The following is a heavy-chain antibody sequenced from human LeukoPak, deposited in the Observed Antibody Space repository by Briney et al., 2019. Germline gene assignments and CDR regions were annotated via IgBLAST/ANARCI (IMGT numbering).Heavy chain of an antibody. D-gene: IGHD6-19*01. V-gene: IGHV1-24*01. J-gene: IGHJ4*02. CDR1: GYTLTELS. CDR2: FDPEDGET. CDR3: ATALAQWLAPGGDY. Sequence: GASVKVSCKVSGYTLTELSMHWVRQAPGKGLEWMGGFDPEDGETIYAQKSQGRVTMTEDTSTDTAYMELSSLRSEDTAVYYCATALAQWLAPGGDYWGQGTLVTVSS.